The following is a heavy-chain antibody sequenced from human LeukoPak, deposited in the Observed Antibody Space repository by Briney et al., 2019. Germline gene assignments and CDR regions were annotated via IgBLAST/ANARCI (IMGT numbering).Heavy chain of an antibody. J-gene: IGHJ3*02. CDR2: ISSIRST. CDR1: GCSISSSSYS. V-gene: IGHV4-61*01. CDR3: ARDPTTVAKGFDI. D-gene: IGHD4-17*01. Sequence: SETLSLTCSGSGCSISSSSYSWNGIRQPPGKGLEWIGYISSIRSTNYNPSLKSRVTISVDTSKKQFSLRMTSVTAADTAVYYCARDPTTVAKGFDIWGQGTMVTVSS.